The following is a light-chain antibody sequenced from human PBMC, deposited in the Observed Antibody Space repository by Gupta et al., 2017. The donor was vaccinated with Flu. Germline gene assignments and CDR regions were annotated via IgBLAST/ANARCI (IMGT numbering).Light chain of an antibody. CDR3: EAWEDSLSANWV. V-gene: IGLV1-47*01. CDR2: RNN. CDR1: SSNIGSNY. Sequence: QSVLTQPPSASGTPGQRVTISCSGSSSNIGSNYVYWYQQLPGTAPKLLIYRNNQRPSGVPARCSGSKSGTSASLAISGLRSEEEADYYCEAWEDSLSANWVFGGGTKLTVL. J-gene: IGLJ3*02.